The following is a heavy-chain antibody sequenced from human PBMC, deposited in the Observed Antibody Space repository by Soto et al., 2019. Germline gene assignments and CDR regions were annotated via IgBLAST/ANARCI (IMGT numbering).Heavy chain of an antibody. J-gene: IGHJ5*02. Sequence: QVQLQQWGAGLLKPSETLSLTCAVYGGSFSGYYWSWIRQPPGKGLEWIGEINHSGSTNYNPSLKSRVTISVDTSKNQFSLKLSSVTAADTAVYYCARGLWWLSSSGYNWFDPWGQGTLVTVSS. D-gene: IGHD3-22*01. CDR3: ARGLWWLSSSGYNWFDP. CDR2: INHSGST. CDR1: GGSFSGYY. V-gene: IGHV4-34*01.